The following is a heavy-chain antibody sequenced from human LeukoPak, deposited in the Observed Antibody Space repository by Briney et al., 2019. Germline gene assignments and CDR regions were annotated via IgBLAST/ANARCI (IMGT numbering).Heavy chain of an antibody. CDR3: ASVHEMANDY. D-gene: IGHD5-24*01. V-gene: IGHV3-21*01. J-gene: IGHJ4*02. CDR2: ISSSGSYI. Sequence: PGGSLRLSCAASGFTFSSHSMNWVRQAPGKGLEWVSSISSSGSYIYYADPVKGRFIISRDNAKNSLNLQMNTLSAEDTAVYCCASVHEMANDYWGQGTLVTVSS. CDR1: GFTFSSHS.